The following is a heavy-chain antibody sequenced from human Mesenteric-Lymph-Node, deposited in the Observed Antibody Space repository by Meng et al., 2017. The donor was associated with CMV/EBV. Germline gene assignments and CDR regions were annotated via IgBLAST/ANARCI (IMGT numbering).Heavy chain of an antibody. Sequence: FTFRRYAMRWVRPAPAKGLECVSAFSGCGGSTFYADSVKGRFTLSRDNSKNTLYLQMNSLRAEDTAVYYCAKDGAIWFGELSRTFDYWGQGTLVTVSS. D-gene: IGHD3-10*01. J-gene: IGHJ4*02. V-gene: IGHV3-23*01. CDR3: AKDGAIWFGELSRTFDY. CDR2: FSGCGGST. CDR1: FTFRRYA.